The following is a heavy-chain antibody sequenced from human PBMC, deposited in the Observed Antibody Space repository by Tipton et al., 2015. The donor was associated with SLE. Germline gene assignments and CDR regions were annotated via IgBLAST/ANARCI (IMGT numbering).Heavy chain of an antibody. CDR3: ARHTSVVVVAD. J-gene: IGHJ4*02. Sequence: TLSLTCAVSGYSISSGYYWGWIRQPPGKGRGWIGSIYHSGSTYYNPSLKRGVTISVDTSKNQFSLKLSSVTAADTAVYYCARHTSVVVVADWGQGTLVTVSS. V-gene: IGHV4-38-2*01. CDR2: IYHSGST. D-gene: IGHD2-15*01. CDR1: GYSISSGYY.